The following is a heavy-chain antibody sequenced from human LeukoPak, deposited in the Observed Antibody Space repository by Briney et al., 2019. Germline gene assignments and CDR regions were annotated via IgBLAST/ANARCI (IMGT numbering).Heavy chain of an antibody. CDR3: PEGGDRGVIDY. V-gene: IGHV3-33*06. D-gene: IGHD3-10*01. CDR2: IWYDGSNK. Sequence: PGGSLRLSCAASGFTFSSYGMHWVRQAPGKGLEWVAVIWYDGSNKYYADSVKGRFTISRDNSKNTLHLQMNSLRVEDTAVYYCPEGGDRGVIDYWGQGTLVTVSS. J-gene: IGHJ4*02. CDR1: GFTFSSYG.